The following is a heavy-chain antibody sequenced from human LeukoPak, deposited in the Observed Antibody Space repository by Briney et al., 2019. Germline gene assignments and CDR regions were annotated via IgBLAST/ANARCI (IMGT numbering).Heavy chain of an antibody. J-gene: IGHJ5*02. CDR2: IKQDGSEK. Sequence: GGSLRLSCAASGFTFSSYWMTWVRQAPGKGLEWVANIKQDGSEKYYVDSVKGRFTISRDNAKNSLYLQMNSLRAEDTAVYYCARSRVGGSATFFGSAWGQGTLVTVSS. CDR1: GFTFSSYW. CDR3: ARSRVGGSATFFGSA. D-gene: IGHD1-26*01. V-gene: IGHV3-7*01.